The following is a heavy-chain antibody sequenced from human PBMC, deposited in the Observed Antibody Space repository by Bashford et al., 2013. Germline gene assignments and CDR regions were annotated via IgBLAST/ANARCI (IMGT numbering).Heavy chain of an antibody. D-gene: IGHD2-15*01. CDR3: ASSYCSGGSCYNYYGMDV. CDR1: GGTFSSYA. CDR2: IIPIFGTA. V-gene: IGHV1-69*13. Sequence: SVKVSCKASGGTFSSYAISWVRQAPGQGLEWMGGIIPIFGTANYAQKFQGRVTITADESTSTAYMELSSLRSEDTAVYYCASSYCSGGSCYNYYGMDVWGQGTTVTVSS. J-gene: IGHJ6*02.